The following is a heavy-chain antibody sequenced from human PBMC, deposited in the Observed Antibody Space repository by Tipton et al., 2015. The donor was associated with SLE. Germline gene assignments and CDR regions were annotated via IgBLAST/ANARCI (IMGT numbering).Heavy chain of an antibody. CDR2: IYYSGST. CDR3: ARGRYYYDSSGYFDY. Sequence: TLSLTCTVSGGSISSYYWSWIRQPPGRGLEWIGYIYYSGSTYYNPSLKSRLTMSVDTSKNQFSLKLSSMTAADTAVHYCARGRYYYDSSGYFDYWGQGTLVTVSS. V-gene: IGHV4-59*06. CDR1: GGSISSYY. D-gene: IGHD3-22*01. J-gene: IGHJ4*02.